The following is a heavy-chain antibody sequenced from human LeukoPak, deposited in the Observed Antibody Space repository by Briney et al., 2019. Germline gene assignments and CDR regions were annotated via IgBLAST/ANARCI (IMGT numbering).Heavy chain of an antibody. V-gene: IGHV4-39*01. Sequence: SETLSLTCSVSGGSITSSSYYWGWIRQPPEKGLEWIGSIYYTGGTNYSPSLKSRVTISVDTSKNQFSLKLSSVTAADTAVYYCARHGGTRVTLVQVYYFDYWRQGTLVTVSS. J-gene: IGHJ4*02. CDR3: ARHGGTRVTLVQVYYFDY. CDR1: GGSITSSSYY. CDR2: IYYTGGT. D-gene: IGHD4-11*01.